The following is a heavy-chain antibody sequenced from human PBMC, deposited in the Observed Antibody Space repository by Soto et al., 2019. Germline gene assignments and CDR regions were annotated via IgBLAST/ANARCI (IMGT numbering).Heavy chain of an antibody. D-gene: IGHD3-22*01. CDR2: IIPILGIA. Sequence: GASVKVSCKASGGTFSSYTISWVRQAPGQGLEWMGRIIPILGIANYAQKFQGRVTITADKSTSTAYIELSSLRSEDTAVFYCARGGYYYDSSGYPEDAFDIWGQGTMVTVSS. CDR1: GGTFSSYT. J-gene: IGHJ3*02. CDR3: ARGGYYYDSSGYPEDAFDI. V-gene: IGHV1-69*02.